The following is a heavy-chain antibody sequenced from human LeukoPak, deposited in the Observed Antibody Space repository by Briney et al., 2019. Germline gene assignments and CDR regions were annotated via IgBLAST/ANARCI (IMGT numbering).Heavy chain of an antibody. CDR1: GFTFSSFG. CDR2: ISGSGGST. J-gene: IGHJ4*02. V-gene: IGHV3-23*01. CDR3: ANNYYGSGSYYNPRGY. D-gene: IGHD3-10*01. Sequence: PGGSLRLSCAASGFTFSSFGMHWVRQSPGKGLEWVSAISGSGGSTYYADSVKGRFTISRDNSKSTLYLQMNSLRAEDTAVYYCANNYYGSGSYYNPRGYWGQGTLVTVSS.